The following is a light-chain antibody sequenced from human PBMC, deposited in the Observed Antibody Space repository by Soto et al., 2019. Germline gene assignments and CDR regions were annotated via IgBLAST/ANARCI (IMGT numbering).Light chain of an antibody. Sequence: DIQMTQSHFTLSASVLDRVTVPCRASQSISGWLAWYQQKPGEAPKLLIYDASALTRGVPSRFSGSGSGTKFTLTIASLQPDDFATYYCQQYETFSGTFGQGTKVDIK. CDR1: QSISGW. V-gene: IGKV1-5*01. J-gene: IGKJ1*01. CDR2: DAS. CDR3: QQYETFSGT.